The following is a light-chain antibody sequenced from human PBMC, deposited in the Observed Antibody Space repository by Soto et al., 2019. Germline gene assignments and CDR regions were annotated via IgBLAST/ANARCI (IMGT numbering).Light chain of an antibody. V-gene: IGKV1-39*01. CDR2: SAA. CDR3: QHTYSTAFT. J-gene: IGKJ2*01. Sequence: IQMTQSPSSLSASVGGRVTITCRASHSILAYLNWYQVKLGKPPRLLIFSAANLQSGVPPSFNGSGSGTDFALTIGGVEPDDAATYYCQHTYSTAFTFGQGITL. CDR1: HSILAY.